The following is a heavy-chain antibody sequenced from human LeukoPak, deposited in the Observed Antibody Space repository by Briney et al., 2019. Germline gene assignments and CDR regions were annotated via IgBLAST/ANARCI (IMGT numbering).Heavy chain of an antibody. Sequence: ASVKVSCKASGGTFSSYAISWVRQAPGQGLGWMGRIIPILGIANYAQKFQGRVTITADKSTSTAYMELSSLRSEDMAVYYCARGPHHYDFWYYWGQGTLVTVSS. J-gene: IGHJ4*02. CDR1: GGTFSSYA. CDR2: IIPILGIA. D-gene: IGHD3-3*01. V-gene: IGHV1-69*04. CDR3: ARGPHHYDFWYY.